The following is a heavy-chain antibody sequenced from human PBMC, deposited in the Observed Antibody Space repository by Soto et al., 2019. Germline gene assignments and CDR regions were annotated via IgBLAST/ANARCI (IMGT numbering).Heavy chain of an antibody. J-gene: IGHJ6*02. Sequence: QVQLVQSASEVMKPGASVKVSCKASGYTFIRYGITWVRQAPGQRLEWMGWISPYNDQTIYAQKLQGRVTMPAETSTRTVYMQLRSLKSDDTAVYYCARGGYYDNVWGKLSHYGLDVWGQGTSVTVSS. CDR1: GYTFIRYG. D-gene: IGHD3-16*01. V-gene: IGHV1-18*01. CDR2: ISPYNDQT. CDR3: ARGGYYDNVWGKLSHYGLDV.